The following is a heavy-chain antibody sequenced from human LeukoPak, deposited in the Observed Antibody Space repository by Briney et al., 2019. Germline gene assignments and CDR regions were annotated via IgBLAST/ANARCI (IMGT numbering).Heavy chain of an antibody. CDR3: AKDNYWDY. J-gene: IGHJ4*02. CDR2: ISYDGSNK. V-gene: IGHV3-30*18. CDR1: GFTFSSYG. D-gene: IGHD4-11*01. Sequence: PGRSLRLSCAASGFTFSSYGMHWVRQAPGKGLEWVAVISYDGSNKYYADSVKGRFTISRDNSKNTLYLQMNSLRAEDMAVYYCAKDNYWDYWGQGTLVTVSS.